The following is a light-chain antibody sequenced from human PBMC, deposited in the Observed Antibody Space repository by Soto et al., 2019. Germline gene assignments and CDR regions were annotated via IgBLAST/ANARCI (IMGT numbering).Light chain of an antibody. Sequence: EIVMTQSPVTLSVSPGERATLSCKASQSVSSNLAWYQQKPGQAPRLLIYGASTRATGIPARFSGSGSGTEFTLTISSLQSEDVAVYYCQQYNNWPPWTFGQGTKVEIK. V-gene: IGKV3-15*01. CDR2: GAS. CDR1: QSVSSN. J-gene: IGKJ1*01. CDR3: QQYNNWPPWT.